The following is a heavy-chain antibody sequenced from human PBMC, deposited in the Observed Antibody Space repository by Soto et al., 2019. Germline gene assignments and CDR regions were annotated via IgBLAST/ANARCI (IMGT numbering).Heavy chain of an antibody. J-gene: IGHJ6*02. D-gene: IGHD5-18*01. V-gene: IGHV4-30-4*01. CDR3: ASASPVVTDV. CDR1: GGSISSGDYY. Sequence: QVQLQESGPGLVKPSQTLSLTCTVSGGSISSGDYYWSWIRQPPGKGLEWIGYIYYSGSTYYNPSLRRRVTIPVDTYKNQFSLELSSVTAADTAVYYCASASPVVTDVWGQGTTVTVSS. CDR2: IYYSGST.